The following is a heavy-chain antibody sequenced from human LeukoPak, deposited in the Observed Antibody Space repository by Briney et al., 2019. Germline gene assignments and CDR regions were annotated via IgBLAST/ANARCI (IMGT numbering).Heavy chain of an antibody. D-gene: IGHD3-3*01. CDR2: ISGYSGHT. CDR1: GFTFSNHG. CDR3: ATGLRFLEWLSYFDF. J-gene: IGHJ4*02. V-gene: IGHV1-18*01. Sequence: GAAVKVSCKPSGFTFSNHGITLVRHPPGQGLEWMGWISGYSGHTNYAQNLQDRVTMTTDTSTSTAYMELRSLRSDDAAVYYCATGLRFLEWLSYFDFWGQGTLVTVSS.